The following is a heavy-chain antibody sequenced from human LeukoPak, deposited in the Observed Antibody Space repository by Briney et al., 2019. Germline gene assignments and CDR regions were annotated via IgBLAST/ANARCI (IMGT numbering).Heavy chain of an antibody. CDR1: GFTFSSYW. J-gene: IGHJ3*02. CDR2: ISSSSSTI. V-gene: IGHV3-48*01. Sequence: GGSLRLSCAASGFTFSSYWMSWVRQAPGKGLEWVSYISSSSSTIYYADSVKGRFTISRDNAKNSLYLQMNSLRAEDTAVYYCARVIAAVSIWGQGTMVTVSS. CDR3: ARVIAAVSI. D-gene: IGHD6-13*01.